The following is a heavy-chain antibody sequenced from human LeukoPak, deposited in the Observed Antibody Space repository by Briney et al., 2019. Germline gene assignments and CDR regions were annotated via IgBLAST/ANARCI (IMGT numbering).Heavy chain of an antibody. CDR2: INQRGGT. D-gene: IGHD4-11*01. J-gene: IGHJ5*02. CDR3: ARDRVTTGGFDP. Sequence: SETLSLTCAVYGGPFRNYWSWIRQPPGKGLEWIGEINQRGGTKYNPSLKSRVTMSDDTSKKQFSLKLSFVTAADTAVYYCARDRVTTGGFDPWGQGTLVTVSS. CDR1: GGPFRNY. V-gene: IGHV4-34*01.